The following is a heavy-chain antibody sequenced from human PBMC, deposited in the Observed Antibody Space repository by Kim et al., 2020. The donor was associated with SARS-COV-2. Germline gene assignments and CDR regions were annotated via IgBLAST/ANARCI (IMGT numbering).Heavy chain of an antibody. J-gene: IGHJ3*02. Sequence: SVKVSCKASGGTFSSYAISWVRQAPGQGLEWMGGIIPIFGTANYAQKFQGRVTITADESTSTAYMELSSLRSEDTAVYYCARDSPYYYDSSGYYDAFDIWGQGTMVTVSS. CDR1: GGTFSSYA. D-gene: IGHD3-22*01. CDR3: ARDSPYYYDSSGYYDAFDI. V-gene: IGHV1-69*13. CDR2: IIPIFGTA.